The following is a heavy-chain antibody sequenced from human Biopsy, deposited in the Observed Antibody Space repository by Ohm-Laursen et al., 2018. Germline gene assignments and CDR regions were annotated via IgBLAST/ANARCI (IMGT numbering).Heavy chain of an antibody. CDR2: IYYTGST. CDR3: ARHPTGFWFDP. J-gene: IGHJ5*02. Sequence: GTLSLTCPLSGYSIIPSGPENWSWIRQPPGKGLEWIGYIYYTGSTNYNPSLKSRVTISVDTSMNHLSLRLTSVTAADTAVYYCARHPTGFWFDPWGQGTLVIVSS. V-gene: IGHV4-61*03. CDR1: GYSIIPSGPEN.